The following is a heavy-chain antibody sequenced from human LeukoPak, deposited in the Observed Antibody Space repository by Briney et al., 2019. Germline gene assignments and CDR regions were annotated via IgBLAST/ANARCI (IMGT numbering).Heavy chain of an antibody. CDR1: GFTFSIYA. D-gene: IGHD3-22*01. J-gene: IGHJ4*02. V-gene: IGHV3-23*01. Sequence: QPGGSLRLSCAASGFTFSIYAMSWVRQAPGKGLEWVSSITSSGETTYYAGSVKGQFTIPRDNSKNTVYLQMNSLRAEDTAVYYCARDRPNYYGANGHYYRRDGDYWGQGTLVTVSS. CDR2: ITSSGETT. CDR3: ARDRPNYYGANGHYYRRDGDY.